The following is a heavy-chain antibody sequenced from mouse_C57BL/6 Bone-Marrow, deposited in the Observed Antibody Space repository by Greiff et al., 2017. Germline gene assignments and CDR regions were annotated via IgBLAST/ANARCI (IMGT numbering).Heavy chain of an antibody. CDR2: ISSGGSYT. J-gene: IGHJ4*01. Sequence: EVKLVESGGDLVKPGGSLKLSCAASGFTFSSYGMSWVRQTPDKRLEWVATISSGGSYTYYPDSVKGRFTISRDNAKNTLYLQMSSRKSEDTAMYYCARQGRGYAMDYWGQGTSVTVSS. CDR3: ARQGRGYAMDY. V-gene: IGHV5-6*01. CDR1: GFTFSSYG.